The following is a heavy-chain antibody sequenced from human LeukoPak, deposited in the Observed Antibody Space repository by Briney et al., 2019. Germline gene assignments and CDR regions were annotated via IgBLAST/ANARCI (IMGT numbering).Heavy chain of an antibody. CDR3: AREFYSSGWYYYFDY. Sequence: SETLSLTCTVSGGPISSYYWSWIRQPAGKGLEWIGRIYTSGSTNYNPSLKSRVTMSVDTSKNQFSLKLSSVTAADTAVYYCAREFYSSGWYYYFDYWGQGTLVTVSS. CDR2: IYTSGST. CDR1: GGPISSYY. J-gene: IGHJ4*02. D-gene: IGHD6-19*01. V-gene: IGHV4-4*07.